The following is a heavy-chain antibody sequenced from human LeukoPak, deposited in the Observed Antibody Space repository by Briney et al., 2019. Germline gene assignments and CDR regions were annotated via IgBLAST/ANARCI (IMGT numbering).Heavy chain of an antibody. V-gene: IGHV3-23*01. Sequence: GGSLRLSCAASGFTFSRSAMSWVRQAPGKGLELVAPISGSGAGTYYTDSVKGRFTISRDNSKNTLYLQMHSLRAEDTAVYYCAQHYDSSWGVFDIWGQGTMVTVSS. CDR1: GFTFSRSA. CDR3: AQHYDSSWGVFDI. J-gene: IGHJ3*02. CDR2: ISGSGAGT. D-gene: IGHD3-22*01.